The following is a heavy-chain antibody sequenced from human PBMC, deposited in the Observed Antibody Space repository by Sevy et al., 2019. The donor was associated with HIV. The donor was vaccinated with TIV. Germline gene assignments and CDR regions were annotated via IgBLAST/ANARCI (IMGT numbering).Heavy chain of an antibody. CDR1: GYSLSKLS. D-gene: IGHD2-15*01. Sequence: ASVKVSCKVFGYSLSKLSMHWVRQAPGKGLEWMGSLDPGNGEITYAQTLQGRVTMTEDTSTDTAYMELSSLTSEGTATYHCATVGLGYYSGSSYYQGDWFDPWGQGTLVTVSS. CDR3: ATVGLGYYSGSSYYQGDWFDP. J-gene: IGHJ5*02. CDR2: LDPGNGEI. V-gene: IGHV1-24*01.